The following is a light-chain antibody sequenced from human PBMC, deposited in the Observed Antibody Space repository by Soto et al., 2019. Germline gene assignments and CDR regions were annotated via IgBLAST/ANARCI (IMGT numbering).Light chain of an antibody. CDR1: QSIDSW. J-gene: IGKJ1*01. CDR3: QQYNSYRA. CDR2: KAS. V-gene: IGKV1-5*03. Sequence: DIQMTQSPSTLSASVGDRVTITCRASQSIDSWLAWHQQKPGKAPKLLISKASSLESGVSSRFSGSGSGTEFTLTISSLQPDDFATYYCQQYNSYRAFGQGTKVEI.